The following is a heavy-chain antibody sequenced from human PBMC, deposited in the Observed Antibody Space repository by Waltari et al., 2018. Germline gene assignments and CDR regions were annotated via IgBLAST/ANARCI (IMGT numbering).Heavy chain of an antibody. D-gene: IGHD3-10*01. CDR3: ARDLGDYYGSGSYGFDI. Sequence: QVQLVQSGAEVKKPGSSVKVSCKASGGTFSSYAISWVRQAPGQGLEWIGGIIPILGIANYAQKFQGRVTITADKSTSTAYMELSSLRSEDTAVYYCARDLGDYYGSGSYGFDIWGQGTMVTVSS. J-gene: IGHJ3*02. CDR1: GGTFSSYA. CDR2: IIPILGIA. V-gene: IGHV1-69*10.